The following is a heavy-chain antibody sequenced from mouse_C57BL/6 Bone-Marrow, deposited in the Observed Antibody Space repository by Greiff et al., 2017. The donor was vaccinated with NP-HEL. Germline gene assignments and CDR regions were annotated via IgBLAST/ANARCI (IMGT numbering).Heavy chain of an antibody. J-gene: IGHJ4*01. V-gene: IGHV5-17*01. CDR1: GFTFSDYG. CDR3: ATESLWDAMDY. Sequence: EVKLMESGGGLVKPGGSLKLSCAASGFTFSDYGMHWVRQAPEKGLEWVAYISSGSSTIYYADTVKGRFTISRDNAKNTLFLQMTSLRSEDTAMYYCATESLWDAMDYWGQGTSVTVSS. CDR2: ISSGSSTI.